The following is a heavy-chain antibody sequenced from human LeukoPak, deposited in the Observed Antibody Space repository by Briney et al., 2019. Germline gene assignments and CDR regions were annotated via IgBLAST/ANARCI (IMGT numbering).Heavy chain of an antibody. CDR2: IYYSGST. CDR3: ARGLYDSSVLAPFQH. CDR1: GGSVSSGSYY. Sequence: SETLSLTCTVSGGSVSSGSYYWSWIRQPPGKGLEWIGYIYYSGSTNYNPSLKSRVTISVDTSKNQFSLKLSSVTAADTAVYYCARGLYDSSVLAPFQHWGQGTLVTVSS. V-gene: IGHV4-61*01. J-gene: IGHJ1*01. D-gene: IGHD3-22*01.